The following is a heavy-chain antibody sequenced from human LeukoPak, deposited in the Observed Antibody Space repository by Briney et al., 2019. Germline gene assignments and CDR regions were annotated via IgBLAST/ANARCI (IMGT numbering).Heavy chain of an antibody. D-gene: IGHD7-27*01. V-gene: IGHV4-59*02. J-gene: IGHJ4*02. CDR2: IYHTGST. Sequence: SETLSLTCTISGGSVSDYYWSWIRQSPGKGLERIGYIYHTGSTSYSPSLKSRVTISADTSQNQFSLKLSSVTAADTAVYYCASRKLGNDYWGQGTLVTVSS. CDR3: ASRKLGNDY. CDR1: GGSVSDYY.